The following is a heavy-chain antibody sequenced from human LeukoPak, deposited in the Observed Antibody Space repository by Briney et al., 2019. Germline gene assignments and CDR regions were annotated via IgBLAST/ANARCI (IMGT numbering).Heavy chain of an antibody. J-gene: IGHJ3*02. D-gene: IGHD6-13*01. CDR3: ATTRGLQLYDAFDI. Sequence: ASVKVSCKASGYTFTGHYLHWVRQAPGQELEWMGWINSNSGATNSAQKFQGRVTMTRDTSISTAYMELSRLRSDDTAVYYCATTRGLQLYDAFDIWGQGTMVTVSS. V-gene: IGHV1-2*02. CDR1: GYTFTGHY. CDR2: INSNSGAT.